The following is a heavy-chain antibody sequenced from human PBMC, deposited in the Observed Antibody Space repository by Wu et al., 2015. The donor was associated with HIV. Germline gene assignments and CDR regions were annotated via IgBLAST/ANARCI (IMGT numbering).Heavy chain of an antibody. J-gene: IGHJ6*03. CDR3: ARDWQFHGFFDDFYIDV. Sequence: QVQLLQTGSQMKRSGASLNVSCQTSGYTLSDYSLHWVRRAPGQGLQWMGWINPENGDTNYAQTFKGRVTMTRDTSTNTAYMVLTSLKSNDTAIYYCARDWQFHGFFDDFYIDVWGTGTTVIVSS. V-gene: IGHV1-2*02. D-gene: IGHD3-9*01. CDR2: INPENGDT. CDR1: GYTLSDYS.